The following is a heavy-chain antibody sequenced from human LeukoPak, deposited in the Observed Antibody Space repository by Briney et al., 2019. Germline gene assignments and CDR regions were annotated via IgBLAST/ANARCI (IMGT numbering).Heavy chain of an antibody. V-gene: IGHV3-13*01. CDR1: GFTFSSYD. CDR3: TRRVWDYYDSSGQDY. CDR2: IGTAGDT. Sequence: GGSLRLSCAASGFTFSSYDMHWVRQASGKGLEWVSAIGTAGDTYYPDSVKGRFTIFRENAKDSLYLQMNSLKTEDTAVYYCTRRVWDYYDSSGQDYWGQGTLVTVSS. D-gene: IGHD3-22*01. J-gene: IGHJ4*02.